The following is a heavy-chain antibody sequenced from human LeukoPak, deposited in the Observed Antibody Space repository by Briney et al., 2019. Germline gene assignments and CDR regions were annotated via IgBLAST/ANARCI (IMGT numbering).Heavy chain of an antibody. V-gene: IGHV1-2*02. J-gene: IGHJ4*02. D-gene: IGHD5-12*01. CDR2: INPYSGGI. Sequence: ASVEVCCKASGYTFIDYYIQWLRQAARHGLEWMGWINPYSGGINYAQSFQGRVTLTRDTSISTAYMELSSLRSDDTAIYYCARDKALDIVGTTAHYWGQGTLVTVSS. CDR1: GYTFIDYY. CDR3: ARDKALDIVGTTAHY.